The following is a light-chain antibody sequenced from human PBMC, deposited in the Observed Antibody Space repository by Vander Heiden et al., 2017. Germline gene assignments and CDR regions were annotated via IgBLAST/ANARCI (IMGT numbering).Light chain of an antibody. V-gene: IGLV1-51*02. Sequence: QSVLTQPPSVSAAPGQKVTISCSGSSSNIGNNYVSWYQQLPGTAPNLLIYENNKRPSGIPDRFSGSQSGTSATLGITGLQTGDEADYYCGAWDASLSAVLFGGGTKLTVL. J-gene: IGLJ2*01. CDR1: SSNIGNNY. CDR3: GAWDASLSAVL. CDR2: ENN.